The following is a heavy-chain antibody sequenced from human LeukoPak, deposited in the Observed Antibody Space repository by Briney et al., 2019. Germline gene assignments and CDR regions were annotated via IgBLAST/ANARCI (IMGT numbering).Heavy chain of an antibody. CDR2: IYYSGST. J-gene: IGHJ4*02. D-gene: IGHD6-19*01. V-gene: IGHV4-59*01. CDR3: ARVSTYSSGFDY. Sequence: SETLSLTCTVSGGSISSYYWSWIRQPPGKGLEWIGYIYYSGSTNYNPSLKSRVTISVDTSKNQFSLKLSSVTAADTAVYYCARVSTYSSGFDYWGQGTLVTFSS. CDR1: GGSISSYY.